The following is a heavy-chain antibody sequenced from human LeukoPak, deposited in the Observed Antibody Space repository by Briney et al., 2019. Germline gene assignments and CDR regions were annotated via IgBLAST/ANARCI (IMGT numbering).Heavy chain of an antibody. CDR2: IYYSGST. CDR1: GGSIISSSYY. D-gene: IGHD3-9*01. Sequence: SETLSLTCTVSGGSIISSSYYWGWIRQPPGKGLEWIGSIYYSGSTYYNPPLKSRVTISVDASKNQFSLKLSSVTAADTAVYYCAAGKEILTGYYIPNDYWGQGTLATVSS. J-gene: IGHJ4*02. V-gene: IGHV4-39*01. CDR3: AAGKEILTGYYIPNDY.